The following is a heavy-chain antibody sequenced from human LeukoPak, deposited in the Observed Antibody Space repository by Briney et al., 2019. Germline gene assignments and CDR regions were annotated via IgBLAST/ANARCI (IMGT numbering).Heavy chain of an antibody. CDR2: IYYSGRS. CDR3: ARRRYYDSTGFLD. J-gene: IGHJ1*01. CDR1: GDSISSSSYY. Sequence: SETLSLTCTVSGDSISSSSYYWGWVRQPPGKGLEWIGDIYYSGRSYYSPSLKSRVTTSLDTSKNQFSLKLRSVTAADTAVYYCARRRYYDSTGFLDWGQGSLVSVSS. V-gene: IGHV4-39*01. D-gene: IGHD3-22*01.